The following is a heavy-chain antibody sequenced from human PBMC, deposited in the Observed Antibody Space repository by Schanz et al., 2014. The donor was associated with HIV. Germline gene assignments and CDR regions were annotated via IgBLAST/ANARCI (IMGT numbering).Heavy chain of an antibody. D-gene: IGHD6-13*01. CDR2: ISWNSVSI. J-gene: IGHJ6*02. CDR3: AKAYSTPRPYSMDI. CDR1: GFTFDDYA. Sequence: EVQLVESGGALVQPGRSLRLSCAASGFTFDDYAMHWVRQAPGKGLEWVSGISWNSVSIGYADSVKGRFTISRDNAKNSLYTQMNSLRGDDTDFYYGAKAYSTPRPYSMDIWGQGTTVTVSS. V-gene: IGHV3-9*01.